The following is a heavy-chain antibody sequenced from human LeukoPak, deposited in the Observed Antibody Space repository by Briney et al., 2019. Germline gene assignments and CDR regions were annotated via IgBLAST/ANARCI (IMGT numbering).Heavy chain of an antibody. D-gene: IGHD3-22*01. J-gene: IGHJ6*02. CDR2: ISPNSGGT. V-gene: IGHV1-2*02. Sequence: GASVKVSCKASGYTFTGYYMHWARQAPGQGLEWMGWISPNSGGTNYAQKFQGRVTMTRDTSISTAYMELSRLRSDDTAVYYCARKTMIALLGGMDVWGQGTTVTVSS. CDR1: GYTFTGYY. CDR3: ARKTMIALLGGMDV.